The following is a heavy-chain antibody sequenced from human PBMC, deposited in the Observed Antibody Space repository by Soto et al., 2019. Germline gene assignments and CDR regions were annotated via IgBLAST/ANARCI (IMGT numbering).Heavy chain of an antibody. CDR3: AKRPSNWYYCDY. CDR2: ISASGVNT. Sequence: GGSLRLSCAASGFTFSNFPMSWVRQAPGKGLEWVSSISASGVNTYYTGSVKGRFTMSRDNSRNTVYLQLSNLTVEDTAVYYCAKRPSNWYYCDYWGRGTLVTVSS. V-gene: IGHV3-23*01. CDR1: GFTFSNFP. J-gene: IGHJ4*02. D-gene: IGHD1-1*01.